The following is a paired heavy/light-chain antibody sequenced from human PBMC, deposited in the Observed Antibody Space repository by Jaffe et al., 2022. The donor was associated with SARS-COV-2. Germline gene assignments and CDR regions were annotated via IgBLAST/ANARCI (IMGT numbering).Heavy chain of an antibody. V-gene: IGHV4-39*01. CDR1: GGSISSNTYY. Sequence: QLQLQESGPGLVTPSETLSLTCTVSGGSISSNTYYWGWIRQPPGKGLEWIGTIYYTGSTYYNPSLKSRVTISVDTSKNQFSLKLRSVTAADTAVYYCARIGNMASGSYYRPHQGNFDYWGQGTLVTVSS. D-gene: IGHD1-26*01. CDR3: ARIGNMASGSYYRPHQGNFDY. J-gene: IGHJ4*02. CDR2: IYYTGST.
Light chain of an antibody. CDR3: SSYAGSNNVV. CDR2: EVS. J-gene: IGLJ2*01. Sequence: QSALTQPPSASGSPGQSVTISCTGTSSDVGGYNYVSWYQQHPGKAPKFMIYEVSKRPSGVPDRFSGSKSGNTASLTVSGLQAEDEADYYCSSYAGSNNVVFGGGTKLTVL. V-gene: IGLV2-8*01. CDR1: SSDVGGYNY.